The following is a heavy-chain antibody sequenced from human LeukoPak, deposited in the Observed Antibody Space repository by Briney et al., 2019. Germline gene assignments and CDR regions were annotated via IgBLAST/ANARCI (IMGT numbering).Heavy chain of an antibody. CDR1: GGSFSGYY. Sequence: PSETLSLTCAVYGGSFSGYYWSWIRQPPGKGLEWIGEINHSGSTNYNPSLKSRVTISVDTSKNQFSLKLSSVTAADTAVYYCARASIPMVRGVRYFDYWGQGTLVTVSS. V-gene: IGHV4-34*01. CDR2: INHSGST. J-gene: IGHJ4*02. CDR3: ARASIPMVRGVRYFDY. D-gene: IGHD3-10*01.